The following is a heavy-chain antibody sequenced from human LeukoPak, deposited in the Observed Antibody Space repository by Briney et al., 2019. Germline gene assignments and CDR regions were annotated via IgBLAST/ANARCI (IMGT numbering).Heavy chain of an antibody. Sequence: SETLSLTCTVSGGSISSYYWSWIRQPPGKGLEWIGYIYYSGSTNYNPSLKSQVTISVDTSKNQFSLKLSSVTAADTAVYYCARDPSGKWFDPWGQGTLVTVSS. CDR1: GGSISSYY. CDR3: ARDPSGKWFDP. V-gene: IGHV4-59*01. CDR2: IYYSGST. D-gene: IGHD3-10*01. J-gene: IGHJ5*02.